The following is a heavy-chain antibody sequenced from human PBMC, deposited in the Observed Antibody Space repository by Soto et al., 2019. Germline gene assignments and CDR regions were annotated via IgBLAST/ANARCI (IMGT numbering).Heavy chain of an antibody. CDR2: ISAYNGNA. CDR3: ARDPRITIFGVDLDAFDI. V-gene: IGHV1-18*04. J-gene: IGHJ3*02. D-gene: IGHD3-3*01. Sequence: ASVKVSCKASGYTFTSYGISGVLQSPLQWLEWMGWISAYNGNANYAQKLQGRVTMTTDTSTSTAYMELRSLRSDDTAVYYCARDPRITIFGVDLDAFDIWGQGTMVTVSS. CDR1: GYTFTSYG.